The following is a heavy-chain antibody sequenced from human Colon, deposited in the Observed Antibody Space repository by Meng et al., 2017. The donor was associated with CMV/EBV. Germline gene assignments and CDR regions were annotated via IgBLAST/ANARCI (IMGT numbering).Heavy chain of an antibody. Sequence: QGLLVLFWVEVRNPGASLKVSCNSSGYTFSDYHIHWVRQAPGQGLEWMGWINSNSGATDYAQKFQGRFTMTRDTSITTVYMELSSLRSDDTAVYYCARDPSGSRVPFDYWGQGSLVTVSS. CDR2: INSNSGAT. CDR3: ARDPSGSRVPFDY. D-gene: IGHD1-26*01. J-gene: IGHJ4*02. CDR1: GYTFSDYH. V-gene: IGHV1-2*02.